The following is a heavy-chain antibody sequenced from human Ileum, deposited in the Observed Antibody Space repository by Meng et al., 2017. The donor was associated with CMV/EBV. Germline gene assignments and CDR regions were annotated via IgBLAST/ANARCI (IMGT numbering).Heavy chain of an antibody. CDR2: ISGYNGIT. D-gene: IGHD3-10*01. CDR1: GYNFISYG. V-gene: IGHV1-18*01. Sequence: ASVKVSCKASGYNFISYGISWVRQAPGQGLEWMGWISGYNGITNYAQKFQGRVTMTTDTFTKTAYMELRSLRSDDTAVYYCARDGSGTYFNPIFDYWGQGILVTVSS. CDR3: ARDGSGTYFNPIFDY. J-gene: IGHJ4*02.